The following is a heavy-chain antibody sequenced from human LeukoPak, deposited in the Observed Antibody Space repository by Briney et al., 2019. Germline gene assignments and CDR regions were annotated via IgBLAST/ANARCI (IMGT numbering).Heavy chain of an antibody. D-gene: IGHD3-10*01. CDR2: ISGSGGST. V-gene: IGHV3-23*01. Sequence: GGSLRLSCAASGFTFSSYGMSWVRQAPGKGLEWVSAISGSGGSTYYADSVKGRFTISRDNSKNTLYLQMNSLRAEDTAVYYCAKRQRHYYGSGSYYKPYDYWGQGTLVTVSS. J-gene: IGHJ4*02. CDR1: GFTFSSYG. CDR3: AKRQRHYYGSGSYYKPYDY.